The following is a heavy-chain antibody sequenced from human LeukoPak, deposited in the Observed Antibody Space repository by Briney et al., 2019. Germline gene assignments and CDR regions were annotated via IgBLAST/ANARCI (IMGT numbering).Heavy chain of an antibody. D-gene: IGHD2-2*01. CDR3: ARGGSPIVVVPPAPHGMDV. V-gene: IGHV4-34*01. CDR2: INHSGST. CDR1: GGSFSGYY. J-gene: IGHJ6*04. Sequence: SETLSLTCAVYGGSFSGYYWSWIRQPPGKGLEWIGEINHSGSTNYNPSLKSRVTILVDTSKKQFSLKLSSVTAADTAVYYCARGGSPIVVVPPAPHGMDVWGKGTTVTVSS.